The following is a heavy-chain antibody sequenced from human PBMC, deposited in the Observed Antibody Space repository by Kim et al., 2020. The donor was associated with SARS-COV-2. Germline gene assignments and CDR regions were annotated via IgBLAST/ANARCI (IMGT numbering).Heavy chain of an antibody. V-gene: IGHV3-7*03. Sequence: GGSLRLSCAASGFTFSSYWMSWVLQAPGKGLEWVANIKQDGREMNYVDSVKGRFTISRDNAKNSLYLQMNSLRAEDTAVYYCARGGWYSEVWGRGTLVTVSS. CDR3: ARGGWYSEV. CDR2: IKQDGREM. J-gene: IGHJ2*01. CDR1: GFTFSSYW.